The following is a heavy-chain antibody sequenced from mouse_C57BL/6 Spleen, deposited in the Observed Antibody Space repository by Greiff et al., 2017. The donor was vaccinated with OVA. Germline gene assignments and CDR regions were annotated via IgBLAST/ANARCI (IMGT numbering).Heavy chain of an antibody. CDR1: GFTFSDYG. CDR3: ARGERSSYGYFDY. V-gene: IGHV5-17*01. D-gene: IGHD1-1*01. CDR2: ISSGSSTI. Sequence: EVQRVESGGGLVKPGGSLKLSCAASGFTFSDYGMHWVRQAPEKGLEWVAYISSGSSTIYYADTVKGRFTISRANAKNTLFLQMTSLRSEDTAMYYCARGERSSYGYFDYWGQGTTLTVSS. J-gene: IGHJ2*01.